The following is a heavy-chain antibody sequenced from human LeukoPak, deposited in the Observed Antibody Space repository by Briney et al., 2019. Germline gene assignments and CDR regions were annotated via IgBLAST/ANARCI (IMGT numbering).Heavy chain of an antibody. Sequence: GGSLRLSCAASGLAFDDYAMHWVRQAPGKGLEWVSGISWNSGSIGYADSVKGRFTISRDNAKNSLYLQMNSLRAEDTALYYCAKDISPRLVAATDWGQGTLVTVSS. V-gene: IGHV3-9*01. J-gene: IGHJ4*02. D-gene: IGHD2-15*01. CDR1: GLAFDDYA. CDR3: AKDISPRLVAATD. CDR2: ISWNSGSI.